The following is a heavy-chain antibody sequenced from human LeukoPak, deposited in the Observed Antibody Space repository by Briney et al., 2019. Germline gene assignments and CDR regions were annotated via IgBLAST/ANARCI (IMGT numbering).Heavy chain of an antibody. J-gene: IGHJ6*03. D-gene: IGHD2-15*01. Sequence: EASVKVSCKASGYTFTSYDINWVRRATGQGLEWMGWMNPNSGNTGYAQKFQGRVTMTRNTSISTAYMELSSLRSEDTAVYYCARGRKCSGGSCYFSADYYYYYYMDVWGKGTTVTVSS. CDR3: ARGRKCSGGSCYFSADYYYYYYMDV. CDR1: GYTFTSYD. V-gene: IGHV1-8*01. CDR2: MNPNSGNT.